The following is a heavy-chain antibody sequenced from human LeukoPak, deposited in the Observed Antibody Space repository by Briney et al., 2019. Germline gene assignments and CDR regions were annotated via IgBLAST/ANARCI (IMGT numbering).Heavy chain of an antibody. J-gene: IGHJ4*02. CDR1: GYSFTSYW. CDR3: ARRNYYGSGSYYALSY. V-gene: IGHV5-10-1*01. D-gene: IGHD3-10*01. CDR2: IDPSDSYT. Sequence: GESLKISCKGSGYSFTSYWISWVRQMPGKGLEWMGRIDPSDSYTNYRPSFQGHVTISADKSISTAYLQWSSPKASDTAMYYCARRNYYGSGSYYALSYWGQGTLVTVSS.